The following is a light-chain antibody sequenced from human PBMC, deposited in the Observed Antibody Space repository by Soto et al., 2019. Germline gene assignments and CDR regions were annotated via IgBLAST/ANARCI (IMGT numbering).Light chain of an antibody. V-gene: IGKV3-15*01. J-gene: IGKJ4*01. CDR3: QQYYTTPLT. CDR2: GPS. CDR1: QSVNRN. Sequence: EIVMTQSPATLSVSPGERASLSCRASQSVNRNLAWYQQKPGQAPRLLIFGPSTRATGVPDRFSGSGSGTDFTLTISSLQAEDVAVYYCQQYYTTPLTFGGGTKVDIK.